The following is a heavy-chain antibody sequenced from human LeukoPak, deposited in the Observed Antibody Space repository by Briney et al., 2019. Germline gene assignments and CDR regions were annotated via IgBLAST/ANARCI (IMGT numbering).Heavy chain of an antibody. V-gene: IGHV1-69*02. CDR3: ARGGDGYNYLFDY. CDR1: GGTFSSYT. D-gene: IGHD5-24*01. Sequence: SVKVSCKASGGTFSSYTISWVRQAPGQGLEWMGRIIPILGIANYAQKFQGRVTITADKSTSTAYMELCSLRSEDTAVYYCARGGDGYNYLFDYWGQGTLVTVSS. J-gene: IGHJ4*02. CDR2: IIPILGIA.